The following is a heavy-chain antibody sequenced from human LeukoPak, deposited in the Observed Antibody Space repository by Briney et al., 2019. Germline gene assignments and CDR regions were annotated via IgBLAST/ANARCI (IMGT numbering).Heavy chain of an antibody. Sequence: PSETLSLTCAVYGGSFSGYYWSWIRQPPGKGLEWIGYIYYSGSTNYNPSLKSRVTISVDTSKNQFSLKLSSVTAADTAVYYCAREARYNWFDPWGQGTLVTVSS. V-gene: IGHV4-59*01. CDR1: GGSFSGYY. CDR3: AREARYNWFDP. D-gene: IGHD6-6*01. J-gene: IGHJ5*02. CDR2: IYYSGST.